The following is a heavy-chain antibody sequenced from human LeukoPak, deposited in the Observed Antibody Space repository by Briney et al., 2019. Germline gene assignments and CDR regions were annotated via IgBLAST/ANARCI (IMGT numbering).Heavy chain of an antibody. J-gene: IGHJ5*02. CDR2: IYYSGST. CDR3: ARDSIWFDP. D-gene: IGHD3-3*02. Sequence: PSETLSLTCAVYGGSFSGYYWSWIRQPPGKGLEWIGYIYYSGSTNYNPSLKSRVTISVDTSKNQFSLKLSSVTAADTAVYYCARDSIWFDPWGQGTLVTVSS. V-gene: IGHV4-59*01. CDR1: GGSFSGYY.